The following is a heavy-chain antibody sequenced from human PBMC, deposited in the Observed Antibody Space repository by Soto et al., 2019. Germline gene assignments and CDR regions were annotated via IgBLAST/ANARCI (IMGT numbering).Heavy chain of an antibody. CDR3: ARGSRKLNYYDSSGSYNP. CDR2: INHSGST. V-gene: IGHV4-34*01. J-gene: IGHJ5*02. Sequence: PSETLSLTCAVYGGSFSGYYWSWIRQPPGKGLEWIGEINHSGSTNYNPSLKSRVTISVDTSKNQFSLKLSSVTAADTAVYYCARGSRKLNYYDSSGSYNPWGQGTLVTVSS. D-gene: IGHD3-22*01. CDR1: GGSFSGYY.